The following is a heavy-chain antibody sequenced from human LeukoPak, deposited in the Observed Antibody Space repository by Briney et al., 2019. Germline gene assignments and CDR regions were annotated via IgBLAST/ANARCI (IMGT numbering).Heavy chain of an antibody. D-gene: IGHD2-2*01. J-gene: IGHJ5*02. CDR2: INARGDT. CDR3: ARGQVPAARGYNWFDP. V-gene: IGHV4-34*01. Sequence: SETLSLTCAVYGWSFNDYSWNWIRQPPGKGLEWIGEINARGDTNYNPSLKSRVTISVDTSKKQFSLRLTSMIAADTALYYCARGQVPAARGYNWFDPWGHGTLVTVSS. CDR1: GWSFNDYS.